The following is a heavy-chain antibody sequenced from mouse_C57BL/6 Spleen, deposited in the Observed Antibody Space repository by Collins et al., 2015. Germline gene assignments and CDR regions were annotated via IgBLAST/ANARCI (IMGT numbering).Heavy chain of an antibody. CDR1: GYTFTTYG. CDR2: INTYSGVP. D-gene: IGHD3-2*02. CDR3: ARQLRLHYFDY. V-gene: IGHV9-3*01. Sequence: QIQLVQSGPELKKPGETAKISCKASGYTFTTYGMSWVKQAPGKGLKWMGWINTYSGVPTYADDFKGRFAFSLETSASTAYLQINNLKNEDTATYFCARQLRLHYFDYWGQGTTLTVSS. J-gene: IGHJ2*01.